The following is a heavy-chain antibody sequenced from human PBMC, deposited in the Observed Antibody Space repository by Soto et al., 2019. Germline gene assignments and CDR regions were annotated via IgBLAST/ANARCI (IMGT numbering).Heavy chain of an antibody. D-gene: IGHD3-16*01. CDR2: ISSSGSTI. CDR3: ARGLIPLPTKAEDYGAFDI. Sequence: QVQLVESGGGLVKPGGSLRLSCAASGFTFSDYYMSWIRQAPGKGLEWVSYISSSGSTIYYADSVQGRFTISRDNAKNSLSLQMNSLRAEDTAVYYCARGLIPLPTKAEDYGAFDICGQGTMVTVSS. V-gene: IGHV3-11*01. CDR1: GFTFSDYY. J-gene: IGHJ3*02.